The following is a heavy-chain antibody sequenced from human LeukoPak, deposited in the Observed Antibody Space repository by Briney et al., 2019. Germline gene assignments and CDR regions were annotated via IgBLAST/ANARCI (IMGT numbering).Heavy chain of an antibody. CDR1: GGSFSGYY. CDR3: ARGATVVTPNLDAFDI. CDR2: INHSGST. D-gene: IGHD4-23*01. V-gene: IGHV4-34*01. Sequence: SETLSLICAVYGGSFSGYYWSWIRQPPGKGLEWIGEINHSGSTNYNPSLKSRVTISVDTSKNQFSLKLSSVTAADTAVYYCARGATVVTPNLDAFDIWGQGTVVTVSS. J-gene: IGHJ3*02.